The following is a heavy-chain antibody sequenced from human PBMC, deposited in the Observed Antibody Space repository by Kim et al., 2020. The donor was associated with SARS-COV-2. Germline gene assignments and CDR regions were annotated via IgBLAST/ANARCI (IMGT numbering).Heavy chain of an antibody. CDR2: FDPEDGET. CDR3: ASYYYDSSGYPFDY. D-gene: IGHD3-22*01. CDR1: GYTLTELS. Sequence: ASVKVSCKVSGYTLTELSMHWVRQAPGKGLEWMGGFDPEDGETIYAQKFQGRVTMTEDTSTDTAYMELSSLRSEDTAVYYCASYYYDSSGYPFDYWGQGTLVTVSS. J-gene: IGHJ4*02. V-gene: IGHV1-24*01.